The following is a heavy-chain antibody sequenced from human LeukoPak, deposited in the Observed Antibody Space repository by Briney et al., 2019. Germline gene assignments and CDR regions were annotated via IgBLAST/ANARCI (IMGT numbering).Heavy chain of an antibody. CDR1: GGSISSGGYS. D-gene: IGHD2-2*02. CDR2: IYHSGST. J-gene: IGHJ6*02. Sequence: SETLSLTCAVSGGSISSGGYSWNWIRQPPGKGLEWIGYIYHSGSTYYNPSLKSRVTISVDRSKNQFSLKLSSVTAADTAVYYCAKEGPIPTNYAMDVWGQGTTVTVSS. V-gene: IGHV4-30-2*01. CDR3: AKEGPIPTNYAMDV.